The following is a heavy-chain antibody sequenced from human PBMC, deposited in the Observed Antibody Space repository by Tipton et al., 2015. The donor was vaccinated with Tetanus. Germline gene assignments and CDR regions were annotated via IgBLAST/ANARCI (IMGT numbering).Heavy chain of an antibody. CDR2: INPSGGST. V-gene: IGHV1-46*01. D-gene: IGHD4-11*01. Sequence: QSGAEVKKPGASVEVSCKASGYTFTSYYMHWVRQAPGQGLEWMGIINPSGGSTSYAQKFQGRVTMTRDTSTSTVYMELSSPRSEATAVYYCARGPTVTTAHFYYGMDVWGQGTTVTVSS. CDR1: GYTFTSYY. J-gene: IGHJ6*02. CDR3: ARGPTVTTAHFYYGMDV.